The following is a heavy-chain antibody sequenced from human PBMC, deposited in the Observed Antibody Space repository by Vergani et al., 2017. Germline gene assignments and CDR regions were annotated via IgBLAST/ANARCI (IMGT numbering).Heavy chain of an antibody. J-gene: IGHJ4*02. D-gene: IGHD6-19*01. Sequence: QVQLVESGGGVVQPGRSLRLSCAASGFTFSSYGMHWVRQAPGKGLEWVAVISYDGSNKYYADSVKGRFTISRDNSKNTLYLQMNSLGAEDTAVYYCAKDQEQWLPEGWYFDYWGQGTLVTVSS. CDR2: ISYDGSNK. CDR1: GFTFSSYG. V-gene: IGHV3-30*18. CDR3: AKDQEQWLPEGWYFDY.